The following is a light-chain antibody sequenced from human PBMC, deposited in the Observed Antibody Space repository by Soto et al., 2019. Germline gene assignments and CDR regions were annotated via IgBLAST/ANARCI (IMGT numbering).Light chain of an antibody. V-gene: IGKV1-5*01. CDR3: QQHNSFSIT. Sequence: TQSPSTLSASVGDRVTITCRASQSISSWLAWYQQKPGKAPKLLIYDASSLESGVPSRFSGSGSGTEFTLTISSLQPDDFATYYCQQHNSFSITFGQGTRLEIK. CDR1: QSISSW. CDR2: DAS. J-gene: IGKJ5*01.